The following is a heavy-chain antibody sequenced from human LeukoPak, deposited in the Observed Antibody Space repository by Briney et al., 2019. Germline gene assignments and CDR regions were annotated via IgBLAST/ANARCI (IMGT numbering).Heavy chain of an antibody. CDR2: IHYSGST. V-gene: IGHV4-59*01. CDR3: ATGYSSGQRFDY. Sequence: PSETLSLTCTVSGGSISRYYWSWIREPPGNRLEWIGYIHYSGSTNYNPSLKSRVTMSLDTSDNQFSLKLSSVTAADTAVYYCATGYSSGQRFDYWGQGTLVTVS. J-gene: IGHJ4*02. CDR1: GGSISRYY. D-gene: IGHD5-18*01.